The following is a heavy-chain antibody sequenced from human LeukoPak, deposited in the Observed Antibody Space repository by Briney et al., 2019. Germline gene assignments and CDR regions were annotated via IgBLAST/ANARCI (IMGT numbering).Heavy chain of an antibody. D-gene: IGHD6-19*01. J-gene: IGHJ4*02. CDR3: ARSIAVAGKVNYFDY. Sequence: SETLSLTCTVSGGSISSYYWSWIRQPAGKGLEWIGRIYTSGSTNYNPSLKSRVTMSVDTSKNQFSLKLSPVTAADTAVYYCARSIAVAGKVNYFDYWGQGTLVTVSS. CDR1: GGSISSYY. V-gene: IGHV4-4*07. CDR2: IYTSGST.